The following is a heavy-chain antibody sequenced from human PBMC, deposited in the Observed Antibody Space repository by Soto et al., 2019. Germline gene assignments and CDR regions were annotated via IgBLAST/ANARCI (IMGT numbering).Heavy chain of an antibody. Sequence: EVQLLESGGGLVQPGGSLRLSCAASGFTVSSYAMNWVRQAPGNGLEWVSGISGSGGSTYYADSVQGRFTISRDNSKNTLYLQMNPLRAEDTAVYYLAKDLGDYGPYGMDVWGQGTTVTVSS. CDR3: AKDLGDYGPYGMDV. CDR2: ISGSGGST. D-gene: IGHD4-17*01. CDR1: GFTVSSYA. V-gene: IGHV3-23*01. J-gene: IGHJ6*02.